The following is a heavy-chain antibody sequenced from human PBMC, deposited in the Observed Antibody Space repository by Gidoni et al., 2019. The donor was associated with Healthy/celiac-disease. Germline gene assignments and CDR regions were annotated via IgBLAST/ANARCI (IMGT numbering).Heavy chain of an antibody. J-gene: IGHJ4*02. CDR3: VRAGQQLGWRGRKNDY. D-gene: IGHD6-13*01. CDR1: GGSFSGYY. Sequence: QVQLQQWGAGLLKPSETLSPPCAVYGGSFSGYYWSWIRQPPGKGREWIGEINHSGSTNYNPSLKSRVTISVDTSKNQFSLKLSSVTAADTAVYYCVRAGQQLGWRGRKNDYWGQGTLVTVSS. V-gene: IGHV4-34*01. CDR2: INHSGST.